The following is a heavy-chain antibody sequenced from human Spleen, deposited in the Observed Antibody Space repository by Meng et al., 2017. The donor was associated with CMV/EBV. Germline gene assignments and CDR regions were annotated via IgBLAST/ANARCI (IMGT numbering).Heavy chain of an antibody. CDR3: ARVMKGGSCSSTSCYRRGWFDP. CDR2: INPSAGNT. Sequence: ASVKVSCKVFGHTLTELSMHWVRQAPGQGLEWMGIINPSAGNTYHAQKFQGRVTMTRNTSISTAYMELSSLRSEDTAVYYCARVMKGGSCSSTSCYRRGWFDPWGQGTLVTVSS. CDR1: GHTLTELS. D-gene: IGHD2-2*02. V-gene: IGHV1-46*01. J-gene: IGHJ5*02.